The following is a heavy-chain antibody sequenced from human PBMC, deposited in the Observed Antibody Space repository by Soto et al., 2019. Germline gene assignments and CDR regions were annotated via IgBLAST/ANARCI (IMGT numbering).Heavy chain of an antibody. J-gene: IGHJ3*02. D-gene: IGHD1-26*01. Sequence: GGSLRLSCAASGFTFSSYWMHWVRQAPGKGLVWVSRINSDGSSTSYADSVKGRFTISRDNAKNTLYLQMNSLRAEDTAVYYCARDPNLLVRGAFDIWGQGTRVTVAS. CDR1: GFTFSSYW. V-gene: IGHV3-74*01. CDR2: INSDGSST. CDR3: ARDPNLLVRGAFDI.